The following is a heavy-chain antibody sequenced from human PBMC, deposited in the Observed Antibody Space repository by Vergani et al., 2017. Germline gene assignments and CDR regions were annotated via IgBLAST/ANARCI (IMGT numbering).Heavy chain of an antibody. CDR1: GFTFSGSA. Sequence: EVQLVESGGGLVQPGGSLKLSCAASGFTFSGSAMHWVRQASGKGLEWVGRIRSKANSYATAYAASVKGRFTISRDDSKNTAYLQMNSLKTEDTAVYYCARESGGDYSNYVYDYWGQGTLVTVSS. J-gene: IGHJ4*02. D-gene: IGHD4-11*01. V-gene: IGHV3-73*02. CDR3: ARESGGDYSNYVYDY. CDR2: IRSKANSYAT.